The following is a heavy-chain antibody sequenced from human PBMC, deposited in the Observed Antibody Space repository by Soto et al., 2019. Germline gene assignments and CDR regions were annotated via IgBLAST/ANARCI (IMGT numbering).Heavy chain of an antibody. CDR2: IIPIFGTA. CDR1: GGTFSSYA. D-gene: IGHD3-22*01. Sequence: PVKVSCKASGGTFSSYALSWGRQAPGQGLEWMGGIIPIFGTANYAQKFQGRVTITADESTSTAYMELSSLRSEDTAVYYCARVAVLDYYDSSGYPDRDYWGQGTLVTVSS. J-gene: IGHJ4*02. V-gene: IGHV1-69*13. CDR3: ARVAVLDYYDSSGYPDRDY.